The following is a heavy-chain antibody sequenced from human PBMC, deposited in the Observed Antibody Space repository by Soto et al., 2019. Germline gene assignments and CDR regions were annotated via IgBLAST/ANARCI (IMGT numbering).Heavy chain of an antibody. J-gene: IGHJ5*02. Sequence: SVKVSCKASGFTFTSSAMQWVRQARGQRLEWIGWIVVGSGNTNYAQKFQERVTITRDMSTSTAYMELSSLRSEDTAVYYCAAYFYDILTGYPKVNWFDPSGQGTLVTVSS. CDR1: GFTFTSSA. CDR3: AAYFYDILTGYPKVNWFDP. CDR2: IVVGSGNT. D-gene: IGHD3-9*01. V-gene: IGHV1-58*02.